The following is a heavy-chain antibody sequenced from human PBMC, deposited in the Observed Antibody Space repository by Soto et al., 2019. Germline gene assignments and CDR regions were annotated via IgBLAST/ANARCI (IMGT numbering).Heavy chain of an antibody. J-gene: IGHJ4*02. CDR3: ARGRPYYYDSSGGFDY. CDR1: GFTFSSYE. V-gene: IGHV3-48*03. D-gene: IGHD3-22*01. CDR2: ISSSGSTI. Sequence: EVQLVESGGGLVQPGGSLRLSCAASGFTFSSYEMNWVRQAPGKGLEWVSYISSSGSTIYYADSVKGRFTISRDNAKNSLYLQMNSLRAEDTAVYYCARGRPYYYDSSGGFDYWGQGTLVTVSS.